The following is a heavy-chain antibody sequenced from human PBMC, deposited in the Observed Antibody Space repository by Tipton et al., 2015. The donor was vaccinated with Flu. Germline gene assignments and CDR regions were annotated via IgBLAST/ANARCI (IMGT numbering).Heavy chain of an antibody. Sequence: SLRLSCAASGFIVSDNFMSWVRQAPGKGLEWVSIIYAGGTTSYADSVKGRFTISRDNSKNTLYLQMNSLRPEDTAVYHCARDVSGYSGYVHWGQGTLVTVSS. J-gene: IGHJ4*02. V-gene: IGHV3-66*02. CDR2: IYAGGTT. CDR1: GFIVSDNF. CDR3: ARDVSGYSGYVH. D-gene: IGHD5-12*01.